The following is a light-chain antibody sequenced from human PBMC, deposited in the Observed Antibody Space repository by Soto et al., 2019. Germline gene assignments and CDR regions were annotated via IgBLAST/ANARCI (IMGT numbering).Light chain of an antibody. J-gene: IGLJ2*01. CDR3: SSYAGSNNLI. Sequence: QSALTQPPSASGSPGQSVAISCTGTSSDVGNYDHVFWYQQHPGKAPKLIIYDVSRLPSGVPDRFSGSKSGNTASLTVSGLQAEDEYDYYCSSYAGSNNLIFGGGTKLTVL. V-gene: IGLV2-8*01. CDR1: SSDVGNYDH. CDR2: DVS.